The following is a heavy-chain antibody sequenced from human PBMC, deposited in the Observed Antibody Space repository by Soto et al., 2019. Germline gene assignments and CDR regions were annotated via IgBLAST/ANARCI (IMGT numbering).Heavy chain of an antibody. CDR1: GFTFSSYA. CDR2: ISGTGVPT. D-gene: IGHD2-2*01. Sequence: GGSLRLSCAASGFTFSSYAMSWVRQAPGKGLECISLISGTGVPTLYAESVKGRFSVSRDNSKNTLFLEMNNLRVDDTAIYYCAKSFCSSSSCFFVWVDPWAPGTLVTVSS. V-gene: IGHV3-23*01. J-gene: IGHJ5*02. CDR3: AKSFCSSSSCFFVWVDP.